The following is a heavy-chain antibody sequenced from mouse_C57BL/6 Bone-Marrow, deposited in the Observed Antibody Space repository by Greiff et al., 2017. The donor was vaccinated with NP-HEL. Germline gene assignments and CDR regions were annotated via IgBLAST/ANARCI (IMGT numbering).Heavy chain of an antibody. CDR3: ALSDGYYGGYFDV. CDR2: ISYDGSN. CDR1: GYSITSGYY. J-gene: IGHJ1*03. V-gene: IGHV3-6*01. D-gene: IGHD2-3*01. Sequence: DVQLQESGPGLVKPSQSLSLTCSVTGYSITSGYYWNWIRQFPGNKLEWMGYISYDGSNNYNPSLKNRISITRDTSKNQFFLKLNSVTTEDTATYYCALSDGYYGGYFDVWGTGTTVTVSS.